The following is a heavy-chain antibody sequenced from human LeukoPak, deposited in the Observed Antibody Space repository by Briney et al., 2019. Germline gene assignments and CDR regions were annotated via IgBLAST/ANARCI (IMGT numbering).Heavy chain of an antibody. D-gene: IGHD3-3*01. V-gene: IGHV3-21*01. CDR3: ARDPPPFGVVTDFDY. J-gene: IGHJ4*02. CDR2: ISSSSSYI. CDR1: GFTFSSYS. Sequence: GGSLRLSCAASGFTFSSYSMNWVRQAPGKGLEWVSSISSSSSYIYYADSVKGRFTISRDNAKNSLYLQMNSLRAEDTAVYYCARDPPPFGVVTDFDYWGQGTLVTVSS.